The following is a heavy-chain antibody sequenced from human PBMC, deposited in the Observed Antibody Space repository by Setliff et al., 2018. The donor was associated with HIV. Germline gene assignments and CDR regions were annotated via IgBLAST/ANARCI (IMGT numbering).Heavy chain of an antibody. CDR1: GFTFRSYG. D-gene: IGHD5-12*01. CDR2: IRYDGIIE. Sequence: HPGGSLRLSCAGSGFTFRSYGMNWVRQAPGKGLEWVAFIRYDGIIEHYRDSVRGRFTISRDNSKNTVYLQMNSLRAEDTAVYYCGKDRTDVAATIANYWGQGTLVTVSS. J-gene: IGHJ4*02. V-gene: IGHV3-30*02. CDR3: GKDRTDVAATIANY.